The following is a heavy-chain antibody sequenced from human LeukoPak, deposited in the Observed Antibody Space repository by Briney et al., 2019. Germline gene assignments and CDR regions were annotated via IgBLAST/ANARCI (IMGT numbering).Heavy chain of an antibody. V-gene: IGHV5-51*01. CDR2: IFPGDSDT. Sequence: GESLKISCKVSGYNFASLWIGWVRQMPGKGLEWIGIIFPGDSDTKFSPSFEGRVTLSVDKSTNTAYLEWPNLRASDTAIYSRGRLGAGNSKVFDVWDQGTMITVAS. D-gene: IGHD1-26*01. J-gene: IGHJ3*01. CDR1: GYNFASLW. CDR3: GRLGAGNSKVFDV.